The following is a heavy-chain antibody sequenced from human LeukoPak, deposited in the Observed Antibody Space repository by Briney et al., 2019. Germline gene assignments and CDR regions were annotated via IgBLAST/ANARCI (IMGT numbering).Heavy chain of an antibody. Sequence: GGSLRLSCAASGFTFSSYSMNWVRRAPGKGLEWVSAISGSGGSTYYADSVKGRFTISRDNSKNTLYLQMNSLGVEDTAVYYCAKEARGFDYWGQGTLVTVSS. V-gene: IGHV3-23*01. CDR2: ISGSGGST. CDR3: AKEARGFDY. J-gene: IGHJ4*02. CDR1: GFTFSSYS.